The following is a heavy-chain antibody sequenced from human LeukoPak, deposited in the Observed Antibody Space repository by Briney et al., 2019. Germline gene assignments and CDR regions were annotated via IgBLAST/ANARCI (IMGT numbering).Heavy chain of an antibody. V-gene: IGHV3-66*01. J-gene: IGHJ6*02. CDR1: GFTVSSNY. D-gene: IGHD5-18*01. Sequence: GGSLRLSCAASGFTVSSNYMSWVREAPGGGLEWVSVIYSVGSTSYAASLKGRFTISRDNSKNTLYLQMNSLRAEDTAVYYCAKGYTYFYYGMDLWGQGTTVTVSS. CDR3: AKGYTYFYYGMDL. CDR2: IYSVGST.